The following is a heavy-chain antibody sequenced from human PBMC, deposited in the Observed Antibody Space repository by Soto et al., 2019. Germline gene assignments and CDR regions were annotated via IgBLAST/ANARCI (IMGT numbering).Heavy chain of an antibody. Sequence: ASVKVSCKASGYTFTSYYMHWVRQAPGQELEWMGIINPSGGSTSYAQKFQGRVTMTRDTSTSTVYMELSSLRSEDTAVYYCARDTRVTVTTYGHYYYYCMDVWGQGTTVTVSS. D-gene: IGHD4-17*01. CDR3: ARDTRVTVTTYGHYYYYCMDV. CDR2: INPSGGST. J-gene: IGHJ6*02. CDR1: GYTFTSYY. V-gene: IGHV1-46*01.